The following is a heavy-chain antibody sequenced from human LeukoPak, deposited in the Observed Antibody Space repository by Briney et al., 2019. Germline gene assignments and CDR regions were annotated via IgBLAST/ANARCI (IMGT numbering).Heavy chain of an antibody. V-gene: IGHV1-18*01. Sequence: ASVKVSCKASGYTFTSYAMHWVRQAPGQRLEWMGWISAYNGNTNYAQKLQGRVTMTTDTSTSTAYMELRSLRSDDTAVYYCARGGASIFGVAFDYWGQGTLVTVSS. J-gene: IGHJ4*02. CDR2: ISAYNGNT. CDR1: GYTFTSYA. D-gene: IGHD3-3*01. CDR3: ARGGASIFGVAFDY.